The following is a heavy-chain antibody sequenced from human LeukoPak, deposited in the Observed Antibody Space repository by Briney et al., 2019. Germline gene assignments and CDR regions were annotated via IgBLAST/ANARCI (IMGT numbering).Heavy chain of an antibody. CDR3: ALRGYYDSSLGDFDY. CDR2: IIPIFGTA. V-gene: IGHV1-69*05. D-gene: IGHD3-22*01. CDR1: GGTFSSYA. Sequence: SVKVSCKASGGTFSSYAISWVRQAPGQGLEWMGGIIPIFGTANYAQKFQGRVTITTDESTSTAYMELSSLRSEDTAVYYCALRGYYDSSLGDFDYWGQGTLVTVSS. J-gene: IGHJ4*02.